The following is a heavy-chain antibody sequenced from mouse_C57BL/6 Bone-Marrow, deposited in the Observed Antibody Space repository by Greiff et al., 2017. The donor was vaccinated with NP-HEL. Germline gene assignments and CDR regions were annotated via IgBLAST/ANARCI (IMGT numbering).Heavy chain of an antibody. J-gene: IGHJ1*03. CDR3: ARLSGYFSYWYFDV. CDR2: IYPGDGDT. Sequence: QVQLQQSGPELVKPGASVKISCKASGYAFSSSWMNWVKQRPGKGLEWIGRIYPGDGDTNYNGKFKGKATLTADKSSSTAYMQLSSLTSEDSAVYFCARLSGYFSYWYFDVWGTGTTVTVSS. D-gene: IGHD2-3*01. V-gene: IGHV1-82*01. CDR1: GYAFSSSW.